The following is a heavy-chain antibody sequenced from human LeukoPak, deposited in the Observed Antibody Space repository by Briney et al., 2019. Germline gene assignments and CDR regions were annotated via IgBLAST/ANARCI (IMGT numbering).Heavy chain of an antibody. CDR3: AKVPHPYSSGWYGGFFDY. Sequence: GGSLRLSCAASGFTFNNYAMHWVRQAPGKGLEWVAVISYDGSNKYYADSVKGRFTISRDNSKNTLYLQMNSLRAEDTAVYYCAKVPHPYSSGWYGGFFDYWGQGTLVTVSS. D-gene: IGHD6-19*01. CDR2: ISYDGSNK. CDR1: GFTFNNYA. J-gene: IGHJ4*02. V-gene: IGHV3-30*18.